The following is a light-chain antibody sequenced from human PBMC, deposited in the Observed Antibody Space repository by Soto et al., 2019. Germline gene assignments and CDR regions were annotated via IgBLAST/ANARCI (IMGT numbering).Light chain of an antibody. CDR2: DVS. CDR3: CSYVRAYRLMI. J-gene: IGLJ2*01. CDR1: YSDIGSYND. Sequence: QSALTQPRSVSGSPGQSVTISCTGTYSDIGSYNDVSWYQHHPAKAPRLMIFDVSQRPSGVPDRFSGSKSGNTASLTISGLPTEDEADYYCCSYVRAYRLMIFGEGTKLTVL. V-gene: IGLV2-11*01.